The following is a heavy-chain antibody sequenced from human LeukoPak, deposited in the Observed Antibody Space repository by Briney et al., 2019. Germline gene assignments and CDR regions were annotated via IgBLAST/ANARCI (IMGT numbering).Heavy chain of an antibody. CDR1: GFTFSKHS. D-gene: IGHD3-22*01. J-gene: IGHJ4*02. Sequence: GGSLRLSCAASGFTFSKHSMNWIRQAPGKGLEWVSSISSSSSYTDYADSVKGRFTISRDNAKNSLYLQMNSLRAEDTAVYYCARERLSTYYYDSSGSEDLDYWGQGTLVTVSS. V-gene: IGHV3-21*04. CDR2: ISSSSSYT. CDR3: ARERLSTYYYDSSGSEDLDY.